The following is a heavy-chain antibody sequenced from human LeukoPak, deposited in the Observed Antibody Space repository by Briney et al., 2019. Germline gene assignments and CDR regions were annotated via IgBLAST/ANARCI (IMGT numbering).Heavy chain of an antibody. CDR3: AKRPRAENYDYVWGSSSYSYYMDV. D-gene: IGHD3-16*01. CDR2: ISYDGSNK. J-gene: IGHJ6*03. Sequence: PGGSLRLSCAASGFTFSSYGMHWVRQAPGKGLEWVAVISYDGSNKYYADSVKGRFTISRDNSKNTLYLQMNSLRTEDTAVYYCAKRPRAENYDYVWGSSSYSYYMDVWGKGTTVTISS. V-gene: IGHV3-30*18. CDR1: GFTFSSYG.